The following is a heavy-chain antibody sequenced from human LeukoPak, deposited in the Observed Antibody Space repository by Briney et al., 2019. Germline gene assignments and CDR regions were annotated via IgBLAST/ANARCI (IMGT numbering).Heavy chain of an antibody. CDR3: AKGGGSGRYDLSY. Sequence: GGSLRLSCAASGFTFDDYTMHWVRQAPGKGLEWVSLISWDGGSTYYADSVKGRFTISRDNSKNSLYLQMNSLRTEDTALYYCAKGGGSGRYDLSYWGQGTLVTVSS. CDR1: GFTFDDYT. J-gene: IGHJ4*02. V-gene: IGHV3-43*01. CDR2: ISWDGGST. D-gene: IGHD6-19*01.